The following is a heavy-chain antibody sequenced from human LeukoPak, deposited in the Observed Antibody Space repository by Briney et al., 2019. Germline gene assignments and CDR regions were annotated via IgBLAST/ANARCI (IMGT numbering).Heavy chain of an antibody. CDR2: IYHSGST. CDR3: AREEEVGTTDY. J-gene: IGHJ4*02. V-gene: IGHV4-38-2*02. D-gene: IGHD2-21*02. CDR1: GYSISSGYY. Sequence: PSETLSLTCTVSGYSISSGYYWGWLRQPPGKGLEWIGSIYHSGSTYYNPSLKSRVTISVDTSKNQFSLKLSSVTAADTAVYYCAREEEVGTTDYWGQGTLVTVSS.